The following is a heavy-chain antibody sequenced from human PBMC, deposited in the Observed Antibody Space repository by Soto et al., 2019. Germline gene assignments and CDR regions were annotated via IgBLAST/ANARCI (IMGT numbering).Heavy chain of an antibody. J-gene: IGHJ4*02. CDR3: ASSSGWYTVFGE. D-gene: IGHD6-19*01. CDR1: GYTFTSYY. V-gene: IGHV1-46*03. Sequence: ASVKVSCKASGYTFTSYYMHWVRQAPGQGLEWMGIINPSGGSTSYAQKFQGRVTMTRDTSTSTVYMELSSLRSEDTAVYYCASSSGWYTVFGEWGQGTLVTVSS. CDR2: INPSGGST.